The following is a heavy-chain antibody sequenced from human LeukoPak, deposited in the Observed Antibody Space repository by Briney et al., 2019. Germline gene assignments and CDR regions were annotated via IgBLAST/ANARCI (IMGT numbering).Heavy chain of an antibody. CDR2: INHSGST. V-gene: IGHV4-34*01. J-gene: IGHJ3*02. Sequence: SETLSLTCAVYGGSFSGYYWSWIRQPPGKGLEWIGEINHSGSTNYNPSLTSRVTISVDTSKNQFSLKLSSVTAADTAVYYCARVRAVADDAFDIWGQGTMVTVSS. CDR3: ARVRAVADDAFDI. D-gene: IGHD6-19*01. CDR1: GGSFSGYY.